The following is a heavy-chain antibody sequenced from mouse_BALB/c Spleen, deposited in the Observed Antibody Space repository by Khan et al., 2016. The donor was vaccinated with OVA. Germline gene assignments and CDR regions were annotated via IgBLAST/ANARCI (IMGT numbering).Heavy chain of an antibody. Sequence: QIQLVQSGPELKKPGETVKISCKASGYTFTDHSMHWVMQAPGKGLKWMGWINTETGEPTYADDFKGRFAFSLETSASTAYLQINNLNNEDTTTYFYAKITTPYYKMDNWRQGTSVIVSS. D-gene: IGHD2-4*01. CDR1: GYTFTDHS. CDR2: INTETGEP. J-gene: IGHJ4*01. CDR3: AKITTPYYKMDN. V-gene: IGHV9-2-1*01.